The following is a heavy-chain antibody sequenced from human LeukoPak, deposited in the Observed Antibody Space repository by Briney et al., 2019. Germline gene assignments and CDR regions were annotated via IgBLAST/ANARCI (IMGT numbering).Heavy chain of an antibody. J-gene: IGHJ5*02. V-gene: IGHV1-69*01. D-gene: IGHD6-13*01. CDR2: IIPIFGTA. CDR1: GGTFSSYA. Sequence: SVKVSCKASGGTFSSYAISWVRQAPGQGLEWMGGIIPIFGTANYAQKFQGRVTITADESTSTAYMELSSLRSEDTAVYYCARERRYGSTPLGWFDPWGQGTLVTVSS. CDR3: ARERRYGSTPLGWFDP.